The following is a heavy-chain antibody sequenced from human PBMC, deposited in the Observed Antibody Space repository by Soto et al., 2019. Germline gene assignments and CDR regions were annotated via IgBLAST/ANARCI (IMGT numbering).Heavy chain of an antibody. CDR3: ATGLTIFGVATLDY. CDR2: FDPEDGET. CDR1: GYTLTELS. D-gene: IGHD3-3*01. V-gene: IGHV1-24*01. J-gene: IGHJ4*02. Sequence: ASVKVSCKVSGYTLTELSMHWVRQAPGKGLEWMGGFDPEDGETIYAQKFQGRVTMTEDTSTDTAYMELSSLRSEDTAVYYCATGLTIFGVATLDYWGQGTLVTVSS.